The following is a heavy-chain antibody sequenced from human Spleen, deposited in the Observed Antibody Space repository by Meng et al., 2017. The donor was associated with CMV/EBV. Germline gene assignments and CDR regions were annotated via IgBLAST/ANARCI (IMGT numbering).Heavy chain of an antibody. CDR1: GGTFSSYT. J-gene: IGHJ4*02. CDR2: IIPILGIA. D-gene: IGHD6-13*01. Sequence: SVKVSCKASGGTFSSYTISWVRQAPGQGLEWMGRIIPILGIANYAQKFQGRVTITADKSTSTAYMELSSLRSEDTAIYYCATIGPPGTADFWGQGTLVTVSS. V-gene: IGHV1-69*02. CDR3: ATIGPPGTADF.